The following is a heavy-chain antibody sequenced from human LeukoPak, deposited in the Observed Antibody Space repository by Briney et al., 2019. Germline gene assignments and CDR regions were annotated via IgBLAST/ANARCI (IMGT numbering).Heavy chain of an antibody. CDR3: ASHGSGPYNWFDP. V-gene: IGHV4-31*03. J-gene: IGHJ5*02. D-gene: IGHD3-10*01. Sequence: SETLSLTCTVSGGSISSGGYYWSWIRQHPGKGLEWIGYIYYSGSTYYNPSLKSRVTISVDTSKNQLSLKLSSVTAADTAVYYCASHGSGPYNWFDPWGQGTLVTVSS. CDR1: GGSISSGGYY. CDR2: IYYSGST.